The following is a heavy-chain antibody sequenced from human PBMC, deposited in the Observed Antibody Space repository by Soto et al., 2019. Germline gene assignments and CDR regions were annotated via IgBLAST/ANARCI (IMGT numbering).Heavy chain of an antibody. CDR2: INSDGSST. CDR3: GRQGIGIYYGMDV. D-gene: IGHD1-20*01. V-gene: IGHV3-74*01. CDR1: GFTFSSYW. J-gene: IGHJ6*02. Sequence: GGSLRLSCAASGFTFSSYWMHWVRQAPGKGLVWVSRINSDGSSTSYADSVKGRFTISRDNAKNTLYLQMNSLRAEDTAVYYCGRQGIGIYYGMDVWGQGSTVTVSS.